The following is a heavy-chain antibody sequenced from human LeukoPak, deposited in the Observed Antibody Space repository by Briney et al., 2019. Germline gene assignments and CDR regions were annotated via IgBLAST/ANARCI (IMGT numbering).Heavy chain of an antibody. Sequence: GGSLRLSCAAPGFTFGSYTLNWVRQAPGKGLEWVSSISRSRSYIYYADSVKDRFTISRDNTKNSLYLQMDNLRAGDTAVYFCARELEGGGYFDLWGRGTLVTVSS. V-gene: IGHV3-21*01. CDR3: ARELEGGGYFDL. J-gene: IGHJ2*01. D-gene: IGHD5-24*01. CDR2: ISRSRSYI. CDR1: GFTFGSYT.